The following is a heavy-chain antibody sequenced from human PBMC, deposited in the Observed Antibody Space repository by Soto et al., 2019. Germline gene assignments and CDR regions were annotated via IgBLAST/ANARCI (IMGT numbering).Heavy chain of an antibody. CDR2: IYYSGST. Sequence: QVQLQESGPGLVKPSQTLSLTCTVSGGSISSGGYYWSWIRQHPGKGLEWIGYIYYSGSTYYNPSLKSRVTISVDPSKNKFSLKLRSVPAADTAVYYCARALTTVTLFDPWGQGTLVTVSS. V-gene: IGHV4-31*03. CDR1: GGSISSGGYY. CDR3: ARALTTVTLFDP. D-gene: IGHD4-17*01. J-gene: IGHJ5*02.